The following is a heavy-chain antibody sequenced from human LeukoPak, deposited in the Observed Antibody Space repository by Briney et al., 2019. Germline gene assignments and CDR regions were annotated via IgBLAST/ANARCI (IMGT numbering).Heavy chain of an antibody. V-gene: IGHV3-73*01. D-gene: IGHD3-3*01. CDR3: TGRVVRYYYYGMDV. Sequence: GGSWGFSLAASGFTFSGSAMNWVRKASGKGLGWVGGIRSKANSYATAYAASVKGRFTISRDDSKNTAYLQMNSLKTEDTAVYYCTGRVVRYYYYGMDVWGQGTTVTVSS. CDR2: IRSKANSYAT. J-gene: IGHJ6*02. CDR1: GFTFSGSA.